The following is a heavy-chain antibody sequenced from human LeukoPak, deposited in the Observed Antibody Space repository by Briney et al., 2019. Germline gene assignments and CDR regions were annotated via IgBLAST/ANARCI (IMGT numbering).Heavy chain of an antibody. V-gene: IGHV1-2*04. J-gene: IGHJ6*03. CDR2: INPNSGGT. CDR3: ARDLLLELDYYYYYMDV. D-gene: IGHD1-7*01. CDR1: GYTFTGYY. Sequence: ASVKVSCKASGYTFTGYYMHWVRQAPGQGLEWMGWINPNSGGTNYAQKFQGWVTMTRDTSISTAYMELSRLRSDDTAVYYCARDLLLELDYYYYYMDVWGKGTTVTVSS.